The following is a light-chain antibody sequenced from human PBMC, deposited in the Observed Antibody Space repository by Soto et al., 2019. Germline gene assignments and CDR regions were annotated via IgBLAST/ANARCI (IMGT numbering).Light chain of an antibody. CDR2: SNN. J-gene: IGLJ1*01. Sequence: QSALTQPPSASGTPGQRVTISCSGSRSSIGSNTVNWYQHLPGSAPKLLIYSNNHRPSGVPDRFSASKAGASASLAISGLQSEDECYYYCAAWDASVGGLYVFGTGTKV. V-gene: IGLV1-44*01. CDR1: RSSIGSNT. CDR3: AAWDASVGGLYV.